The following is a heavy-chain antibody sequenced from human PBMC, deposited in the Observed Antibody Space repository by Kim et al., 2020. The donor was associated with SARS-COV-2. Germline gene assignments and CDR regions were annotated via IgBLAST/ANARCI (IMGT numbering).Heavy chain of an antibody. D-gene: IGHD3-16*01. J-gene: IGHJ4*01. CDR2: ISTNDSHT. CDR3: ARGWGDCDY. CDR1: GYTFTSYG. Sequence: ASVKVSCEASGYTFTSYGISWVRQAPGQGLEWMGWISTNDSHTDYAQNLQGRVTVTTDSSTNTAYMELRSLRSDDTAMYYCARGWGDCDYWGQGTLVTVSS. V-gene: IGHV1-18*01.